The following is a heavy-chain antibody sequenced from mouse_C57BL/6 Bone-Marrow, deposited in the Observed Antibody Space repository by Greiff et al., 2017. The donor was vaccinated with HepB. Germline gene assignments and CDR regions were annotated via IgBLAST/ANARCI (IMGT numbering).Heavy chain of an antibody. Sequence: EVQLQQSGPELVKPGASVKIPCKASGYTFTDYNMDWVKQSHGKSLEWIGDINPNNGGTIYNQKFKGKATLTVDKSSSTAYMELRSLTSEDTAVYYCARRGGSSYDYYAMDYWGQGTSVTVSS. CDR2: INPNNGGT. V-gene: IGHV1-18*01. D-gene: IGHD1-1*01. J-gene: IGHJ4*01. CDR1: GYTFTDYN. CDR3: ARRGGSSYDYYAMDY.